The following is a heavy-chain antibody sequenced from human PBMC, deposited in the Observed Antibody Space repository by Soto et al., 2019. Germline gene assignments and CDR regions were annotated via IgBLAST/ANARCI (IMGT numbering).Heavy chain of an antibody. CDR1: GGSLSGYY. J-gene: IGHJ4*02. CDR3: ARHHVRGRTIAGAAEF. V-gene: IGHV4-34*01. CDR2: INYSGNT. D-gene: IGHD1-26*01. Sequence: QVQLQQWGAGLLKPSETLSLTCAVYGGSLSGYYWSWIRQPPGKALEWIGEINYSGNTNYNPSLKSRVTISVDTSKNQPFLNLSSVTAAYTAMYYCARHHVRGRTIAGAAEFCGQRTLVTVSS.